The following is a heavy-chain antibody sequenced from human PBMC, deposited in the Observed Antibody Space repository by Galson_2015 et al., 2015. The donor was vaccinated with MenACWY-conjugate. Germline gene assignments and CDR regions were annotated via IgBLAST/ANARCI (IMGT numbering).Heavy chain of an antibody. CDR3: ARGLPAIHCSPIFCHPNWFDP. V-gene: IGHV3-7*03. Sequence: SLRLSCAAYGFTFSGFWMGWVRQSPGMGLEWVAYIRHDGSEKYYVDSVKGRFTISRDNAKNSVFLQMSSLRAEDTALYYCARGLPAIHCSPIFCHPNWFDPWGQGTLVTVSS. D-gene: IGHD2-15*01. CDR2: IRHDGSEK. J-gene: IGHJ5*02. CDR1: GFTFSGFW.